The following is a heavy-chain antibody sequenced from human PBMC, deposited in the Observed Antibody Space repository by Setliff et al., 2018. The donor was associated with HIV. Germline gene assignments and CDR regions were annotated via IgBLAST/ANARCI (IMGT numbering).Heavy chain of an antibody. CDR1: GFTVSSNY. V-gene: IGHV3-53*01. Sequence: GGSLRLSCAASGFTVSSNYMSWVRQAPGKGLEWVSVIYSGGSTYYAGSVKGRFTISRDNAKNSLYLQMNSLTAEDTAVYYCARDVSWRVRTYIDYWGQGALVTVSS. CDR3: ARDVSWRVRTYIDY. D-gene: IGHD3-3*01. J-gene: IGHJ4*02. CDR2: IYSGGST.